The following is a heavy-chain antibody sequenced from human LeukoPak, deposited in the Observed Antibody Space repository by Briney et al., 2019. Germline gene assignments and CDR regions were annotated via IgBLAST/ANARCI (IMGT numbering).Heavy chain of an antibody. CDR2: LSNDGNNK. CDR1: GFAFSSYA. CDR3: ARDPVSTGLQINSDF. J-gene: IGHJ4*02. D-gene: IGHD1-1*01. Sequence: GRSLRLSCAASGFAFSSYAMHWVRQTPGKGLEWVAVLSNDGNNKYYADSVKGRFTISRDNSKNTLYLQMDNLRVEDTAVYYCARDPVSTGLQINSDFWGQGALVTVSS. V-gene: IGHV3-30-3*01.